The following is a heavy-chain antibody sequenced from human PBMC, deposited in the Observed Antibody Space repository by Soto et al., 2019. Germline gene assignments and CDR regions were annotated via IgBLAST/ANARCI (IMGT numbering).Heavy chain of an antibody. CDR3: AKHPYGSGRHPANWFDP. CDR1: GFPFSDYS. D-gene: IGHD3-10*01. CDR2: ISSSSSAI. Sequence: VGSLRLSCAASGFPFSDYSSNWVRQAPGKGLEWVSYISSSSSAIYYADSVKGRFTISRDNSKNTLYLQMNSLRAEDTAIYYCAKHPYGSGRHPANWFDPWGQGNLVTVSS. J-gene: IGHJ5*02. V-gene: IGHV3-48*01.